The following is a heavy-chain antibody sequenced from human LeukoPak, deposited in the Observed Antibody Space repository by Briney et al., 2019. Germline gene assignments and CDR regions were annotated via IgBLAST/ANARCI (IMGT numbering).Heavy chain of an antibody. Sequence: GGSLRLSCAASGFTFSSYAMSWVRQAPGKGLEWVSAISGSGGSTYYADSVKGRFTISRDNSKNTVYLQMNSLRAEDTAVYYCTRGPGRSSSPYYGMDVWGQGTTVTVSS. CDR2: ISGSGGST. J-gene: IGHJ6*02. V-gene: IGHV3-23*01. CDR1: GFTFSSYA. CDR3: TRGPGRSSSPYYGMDV. D-gene: IGHD6-6*01.